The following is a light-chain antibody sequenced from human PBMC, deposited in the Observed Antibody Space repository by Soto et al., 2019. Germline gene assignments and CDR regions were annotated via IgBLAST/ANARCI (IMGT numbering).Light chain of an antibody. CDR3: YSYAGRYTFV. Sequence: QSALTQPRSVSGSPGQSVTISCTGTSSDVGGYNYVSWYQQHPGKAPKLMIYDVSKRPSGVPDRFSGSKSGNTASLTISGLQAEDEADYYCYSYAGRYTFVFATRTKVTVL. V-gene: IGLV2-11*01. CDR1: SSDVGGYNY. J-gene: IGLJ1*01. CDR2: DVS.